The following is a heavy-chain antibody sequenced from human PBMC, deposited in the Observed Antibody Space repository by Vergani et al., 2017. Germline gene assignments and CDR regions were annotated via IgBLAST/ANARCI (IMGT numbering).Heavy chain of an antibody. J-gene: IGHJ4*02. CDR1: GFTFSSYS. CDR2: ISSSSSYI. V-gene: IGHV3-21*03. Sequence: EVQLVESGGGLVKRGGSLRLSCAASGFTFSSYSMNWVRQAPGNGLEWVSSISSSSSYIHYSDFLKGRFTISRDDSKRLAYLQLSGLKTEDTAVYFCSRGRGYSFGYSDYWGQGALVSVS. D-gene: IGHD5-18*01. CDR3: SRGRGYSFGYSDY.